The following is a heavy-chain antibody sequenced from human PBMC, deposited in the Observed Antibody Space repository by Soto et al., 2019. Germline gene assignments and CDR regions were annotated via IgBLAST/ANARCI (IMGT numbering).Heavy chain of an antibody. CDR1: GFNFRSYA. D-gene: IGHD6-13*01. CDR3: AKGRGSSWTIDY. V-gene: IGHV3-23*01. J-gene: IGHJ4*01. CDR2: ISGSGGTS. Sequence: DVELSESGGGLVQPGGSLRLSCAASGFNFRSYAMSWVRRAPGKGLEWVSAISGSGGTSYFADSVRGRFTISRDNSKKILCLQLSSLRVEDTAEYFCAKGRGSSWTIDYWGHGTLVTVSS.